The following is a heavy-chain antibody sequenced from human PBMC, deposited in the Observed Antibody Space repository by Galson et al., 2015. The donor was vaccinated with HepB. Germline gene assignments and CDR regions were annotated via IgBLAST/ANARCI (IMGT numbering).Heavy chain of an antibody. D-gene: IGHD7-27*01. CDR2: IYWNDNK. CDR1: GFSLRTSGVG. CDR3: AHSRKLGMNFDS. Sequence: PALVKPTQTLTLTCTFSGFSLRTSGVGVGWIRQPPGKALEWLAVIYWNDNKRYSPSLKSRLTITKDTSKDQVVLTMTNMDPVDTGTYYCAHSRKLGMNFDSWGQGALVTVSS. J-gene: IGHJ4*02. V-gene: IGHV2-5*01.